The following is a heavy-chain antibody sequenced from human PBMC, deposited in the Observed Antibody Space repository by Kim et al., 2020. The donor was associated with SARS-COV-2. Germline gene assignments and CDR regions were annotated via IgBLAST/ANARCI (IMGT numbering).Heavy chain of an antibody. Sequence: RYRPSLQGQVTISADKSITTAYLQWSTLKASDTAMYYCATSNGSSWSYFDYWGQGTLVTVSS. CDR3: ATSNGSSWSYFDY. D-gene: IGHD6-13*01. J-gene: IGHJ4*02. V-gene: IGHV5-51*01.